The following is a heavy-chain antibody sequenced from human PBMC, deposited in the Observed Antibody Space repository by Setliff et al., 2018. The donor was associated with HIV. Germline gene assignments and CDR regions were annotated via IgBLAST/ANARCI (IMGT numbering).Heavy chain of an antibody. CDR2: IHYTGST. CDR1: GAPVSSGRYY. CDR3: ARQGNIVVVTSFDY. D-gene: IGHD2-21*02. J-gene: IGHJ4*02. V-gene: IGHV4-39*07. Sequence: SETLSLTCSVSGAPVSSGRYYCGWIRQPPGKGLEWIATIHYTGSTYYNPSLKSRVTISVDTSKNQFSLRLNSVTAADTAVYYCARQGNIVVVTSFDYWGQGTLVTVSS.